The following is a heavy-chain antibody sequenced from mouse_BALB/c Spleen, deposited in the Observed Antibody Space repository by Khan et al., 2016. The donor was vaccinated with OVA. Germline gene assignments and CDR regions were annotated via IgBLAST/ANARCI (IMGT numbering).Heavy chain of an antibody. Sequence: QVQLQQSGAELAKPGPSVTMSCKVSGYTFSTYWIHWVNQRPGQGLEWIVYINPNSGYTYYNPTLNDKTTLTTDKSSNTAYMQVSSLTSEDSAVYYCARERIDYWGQGTTLTVSS. V-gene: IGHV1-7*01. CDR3: ARERIDY. CDR1: GYTFSTYW. J-gene: IGHJ2*01. CDR2: INPNSGYT.